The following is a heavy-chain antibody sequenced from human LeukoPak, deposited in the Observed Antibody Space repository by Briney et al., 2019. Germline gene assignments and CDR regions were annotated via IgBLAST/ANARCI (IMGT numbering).Heavy chain of an antibody. CDR1: GGSISSGGYS. CDR3: AKSPHIVVVTAFDY. CDR2: IYHSGST. D-gene: IGHD2-21*02. J-gene: IGHJ4*02. Sequence: PSETLSLTCAVSGGSISSGGYSWSWIRQPPGKGLEWIGYIYHSGSTYYNPSLKSRVTISVDRSKNQFTLKLSSVTAADTAVYYCAKSPHIVVVTAFDYWGQGTLVTVSS. V-gene: IGHV4-30-2*01.